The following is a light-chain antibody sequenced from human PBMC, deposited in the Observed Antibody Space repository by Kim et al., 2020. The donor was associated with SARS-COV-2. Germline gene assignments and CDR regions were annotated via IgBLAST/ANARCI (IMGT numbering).Light chain of an antibody. J-gene: IGKJ2*01. Sequence: DIQMTQSPSTLSASVGDRVTITCRASQIVETYLAWYQQKPGKAPTLLVYQASSLQVGVPSRFSGSGSGAEFTLTINSLQPDDFATYYCQHYIRFPYTLGQGNKLE. CDR1: QIVETY. CDR3: QHYIRFPYT. CDR2: QAS. V-gene: IGKV1-5*03.